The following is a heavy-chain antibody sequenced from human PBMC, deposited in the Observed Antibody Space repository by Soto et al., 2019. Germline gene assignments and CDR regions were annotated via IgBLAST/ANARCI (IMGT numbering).Heavy chain of an antibody. V-gene: IGHV3-23*01. J-gene: IGHJ4*02. CDR2: ISGSGGST. D-gene: IGHD5-12*01. CDR3: AREEWLRFGEFDY. Sequence: PGGSLRLSCAASGFTFSSYAMSWVRQAPGKGLEWVSAISGSGGSTYYADSVKGRFTISRDNAKNSLYLQMNSLRAEDTAVYYCAREEWLRFGEFDYWGQGTLVTVSS. CDR1: GFTFSSYA.